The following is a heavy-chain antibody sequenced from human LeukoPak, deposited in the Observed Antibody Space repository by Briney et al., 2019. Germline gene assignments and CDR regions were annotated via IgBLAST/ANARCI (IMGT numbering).Heavy chain of an antibody. J-gene: IGHJ5*02. Sequence: GGSLRFSCAASGFTFSSYWMHWVRQAPGKGLVWVSRINSDGSTTSYADSVKGRFTISRDNAKNTLYLQMNNLRAEDTAVYYCVRDGHILWFGDLTDWFDPWGQGTLVTVSS. CDR1: GFTFSSYW. CDR2: INSDGSTT. V-gene: IGHV3-74*01. D-gene: IGHD3-10*01. CDR3: VRDGHILWFGDLTDWFDP.